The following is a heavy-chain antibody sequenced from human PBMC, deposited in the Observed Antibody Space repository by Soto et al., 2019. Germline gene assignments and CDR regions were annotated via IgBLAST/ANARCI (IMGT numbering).Heavy chain of an antibody. D-gene: IGHD3-10*01. CDR3: ARQEYGSGVMVGAFDI. V-gene: IGHV3-30-3*01. CDR1: GFTFSSYA. CDR2: ISYDGSNK. Sequence: QVQLVESGGGVVQPGRSLRLSCAASGFTFSSYAMHWVRQAPGKGLEWVAVISYDGSNKYYADSVKGRFTISRDNSKNTLYLQMNSLRAVDTAVYYCARQEYGSGVMVGAFDIWGQGTMVTVSS. J-gene: IGHJ3*02.